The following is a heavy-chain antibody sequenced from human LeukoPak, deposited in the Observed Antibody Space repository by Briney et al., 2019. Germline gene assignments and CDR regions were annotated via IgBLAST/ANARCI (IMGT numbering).Heavy chain of an antibody. CDR1: GGSISSYF. D-gene: IGHD3/OR15-3a*01. V-gene: IGHV4-59*08. J-gene: IGHJ4*02. Sequence: SETLSLTCTVSGGSISSYFWSWIRQPPGKGLEWIGYIYYSGSTNYNPSLKSRVTISVDTSKNQFSLNLSSVTAADTAVYYCARHARGTGYFDYWGQGTLVTVSS. CDR2: IYYSGST. CDR3: ARHARGTGYFDY.